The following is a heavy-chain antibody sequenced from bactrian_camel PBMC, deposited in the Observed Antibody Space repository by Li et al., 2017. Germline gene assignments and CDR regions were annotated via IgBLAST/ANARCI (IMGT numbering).Heavy chain of an antibody. D-gene: IGHD4*01. CDR2: INSDGSQ. CDR3: NTGAELRPTCDLNY. J-gene: IGHJ4*01. V-gene: IGHV3S53*01. CDR1: EYKARLCR. Sequence: VQLVESGGGSVEAGGSLSLSCSAPEYKARLCRMGWYRQAPGKEREGVASINSDGSQTYADPVKGRFTISQDNSKNTVYLQMNNLKLEDTAMYYCNTGAELRPTCDLNYWGQGTQVTVS.